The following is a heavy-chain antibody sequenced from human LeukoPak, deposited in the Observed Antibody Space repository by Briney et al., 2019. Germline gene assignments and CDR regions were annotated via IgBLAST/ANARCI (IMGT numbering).Heavy chain of an antibody. CDR1: GGSISSSSYY. J-gene: IGHJ4*02. D-gene: IGHD5-12*01. V-gene: IGHV4-39*07. CDR2: IYYSGST. CDR3: ARGFYSGYEFDY. Sequence: PSETLSLTCTVSGGSISSSSYYWGWIRQPPGKGLEWIGSIYYSGSTYYNPSLKSRVTISVDRSTNQFSLKRSSVTAADKAVYYCARGFYSGYEFDYWGKGNLVTVSS.